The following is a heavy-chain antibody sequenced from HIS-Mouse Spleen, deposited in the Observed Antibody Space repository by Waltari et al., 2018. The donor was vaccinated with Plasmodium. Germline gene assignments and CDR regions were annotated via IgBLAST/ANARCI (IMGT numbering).Heavy chain of an antibody. V-gene: IGHV3-30*03. D-gene: IGHD7-27*01. Sequence: QVQLVESGGGVVQPGRSLRLAGAASGFTFSSYGMHWVRQAPGKGLEWVAVISYDGSNKYYADSVKGRFTISRDNSKNTLYLQMNSLRAEDTAVYYCATSGLTGGTYYFDYWGQGTLVTVSS. CDR2: ISYDGSNK. CDR3: ATSGLTGGTYYFDY. CDR1: GFTFSSYG. J-gene: IGHJ4*02.